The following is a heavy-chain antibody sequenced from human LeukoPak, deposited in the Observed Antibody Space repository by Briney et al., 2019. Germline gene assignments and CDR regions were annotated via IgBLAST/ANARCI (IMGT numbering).Heavy chain of an antibody. CDR3: ARGRSSWLFYFDN. CDR1: GFTVTSNY. D-gene: IGHD6-13*01. Sequence: GASLRPSCAASGFTVTSNYMSWVRQARGNGLEWITIIYSAGNTYYADSVRGRFTISRDNLRNTLYLQMNNLRAEDTAVYYCARGRSSWLFYFDNWGQGTLVTVSS. CDR2: IYSAGNT. V-gene: IGHV3-53*01. J-gene: IGHJ4*02.